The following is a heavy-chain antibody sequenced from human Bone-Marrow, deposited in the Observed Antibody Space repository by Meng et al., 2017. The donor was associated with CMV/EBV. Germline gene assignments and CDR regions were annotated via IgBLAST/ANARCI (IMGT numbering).Heavy chain of an antibody. J-gene: IGHJ5*02. D-gene: IGHD5-24*01. V-gene: IGHV3-21*01. Sequence: GESLKISCAASGFTFSSYSMNWVRQAPGKGLEWVSSISSSSSYIYYADSVKGRFTISRDNAKNSLYLQMNSLRAEDTAVYYCARGRDGYNSNWFYPWGQGTLVTVSS. CDR2: ISSSSSYI. CDR3: ARGRDGYNSNWFYP. CDR1: GFTFSSYS.